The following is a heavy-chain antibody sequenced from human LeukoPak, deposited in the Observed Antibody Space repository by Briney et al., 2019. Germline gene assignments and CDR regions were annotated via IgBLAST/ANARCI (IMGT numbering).Heavy chain of an antibody. CDR2: IYSSGST. CDR1: GGSISSSSYY. D-gene: IGHD3-22*01. J-gene: IGHJ4*02. Sequence: SETLSLTCTVSGGSISSSSYYWGWIRQPPGKGLEWVGGIYSSGSTYYNPSLKSRVTISVDTSKNQFSLKLSSVTAADTAVYYCARIVVADFDYWGQGTLVTVSS. V-gene: IGHV4-39*01. CDR3: ARIVVADFDY.